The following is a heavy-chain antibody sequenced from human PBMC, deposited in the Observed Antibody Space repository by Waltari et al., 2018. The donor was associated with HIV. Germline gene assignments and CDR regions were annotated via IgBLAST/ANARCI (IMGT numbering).Heavy chain of an antibody. CDR3: ARGRRAGYDY. Sequence: EVQLVESGGGLVQPGGSLRLSCAASGFTFSSYDMQWVRQATGKGLEWGSAIGTAGDTYYPGSVKGRFTMSRENAKNSLYLQMNSLRAGDTAVYYCARGRRAGYDYWGQGTLVTVSS. J-gene: IGHJ4*02. CDR2: IGTAGDT. D-gene: IGHD5-12*01. V-gene: IGHV3-13*04. CDR1: GFTFSSYD.